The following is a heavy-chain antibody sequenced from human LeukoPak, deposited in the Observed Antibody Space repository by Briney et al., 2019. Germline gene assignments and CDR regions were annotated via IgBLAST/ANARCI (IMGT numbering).Heavy chain of an antibody. CDR2: IKNDRSEK. Sequence: GGSLRLSCAGSGFIFGNTSMSWVRQAPGKGLEWVASIKNDRSEKYYVGSVEGRFTISRDSAKNSLLLQMNSLRAEDRALCYCPRDPYWGQGTLVTVSS. V-gene: IGHV3-7*01. CDR3: PRDPY. CDR1: GFIFGNTS. J-gene: IGHJ4*02.